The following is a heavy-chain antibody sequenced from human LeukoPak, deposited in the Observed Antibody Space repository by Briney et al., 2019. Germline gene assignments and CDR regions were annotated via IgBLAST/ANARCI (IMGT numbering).Heavy chain of an antibody. CDR3: AKNMDRITMVRGVTTCPNWFDP. CDR1: GFTFSTYA. J-gene: IGHJ5*02. V-gene: IGHV3-23*01. CDR2: ISGSGIST. D-gene: IGHD3-10*01. Sequence: AGGSLRLSCAASGFTFSTYAMSWVRQAPGKGLEWVSAISGSGISTYYADSVKGGFTIYRDNSKNELYLQMSSLRAEDTALYYCAKNMDRITMVRGVTTCPNWFDPWGQGTLVTVSS.